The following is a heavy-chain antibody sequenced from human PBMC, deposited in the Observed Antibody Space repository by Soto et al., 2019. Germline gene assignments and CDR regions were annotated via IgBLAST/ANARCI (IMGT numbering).Heavy chain of an antibody. Sequence: SVEVSCKASGGTFYTCTFSWVRQAPGQGLEWMGSITPIYPTTNYAERFQGRLTITADGSTRTAYMDLTSLTSEDTAVYYCARTARYRFPSSDDLDSLGQGTLVTVSS. D-gene: IGHD5-18*01. J-gene: IGHJ4*02. V-gene: IGHV1-69*13. CDR3: ARTARYRFPSSDDLDS. CDR1: GGTFYTCT. CDR2: ITPIYPTT.